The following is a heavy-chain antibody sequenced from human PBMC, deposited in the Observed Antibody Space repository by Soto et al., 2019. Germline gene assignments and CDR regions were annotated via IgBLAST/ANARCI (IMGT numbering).Heavy chain of an antibody. J-gene: IGHJ5*02. CDR3: ARGKRYCSGGSCPNWFDP. CDR1: GYTFTGYY. V-gene: IGHV1-2*02. CDR2: INPNSGGT. D-gene: IGHD2-15*01. Sequence: QVQLVQSGAEVKKPGASVKVSCKASGYTFTGYYMHWVRQAPGQGLEWMGWINPNSGGTNYAQKFQGGVTMTRDTSISTAYMELSRLRSDDTAVYYCARGKRYCSGGSCPNWFDPWGQGTLVTVSS.